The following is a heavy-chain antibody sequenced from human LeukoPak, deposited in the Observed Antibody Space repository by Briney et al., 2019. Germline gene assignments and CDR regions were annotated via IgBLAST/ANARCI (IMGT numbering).Heavy chain of an antibody. CDR1: GGSISSYY. J-gene: IGHJ6*02. Sequence: SETLSLTCTVSGGSISSYYWSWIRQPPGKGLEWIGYIYYSGSTYYNPSLKSRVTISVDTSKNQFSLKLSSVTAADTAVYYCARVSSLYYYGMDVWGQGTTVTVSS. D-gene: IGHD2-2*01. V-gene: IGHV4-30-4*08. CDR2: IYYSGST. CDR3: ARVSSLYYYGMDV.